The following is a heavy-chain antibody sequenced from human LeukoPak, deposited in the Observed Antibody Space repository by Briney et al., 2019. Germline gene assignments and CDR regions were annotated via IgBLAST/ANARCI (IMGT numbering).Heavy chain of an antibody. CDR1: GYTFTSYY. V-gene: IGHV1-46*01. CDR2: INPSGGST. Sequence: ASVKVSCKASGYTFTSYYMHWVRQAPGQGLEWMRIINPSGGSTSYAQKFQGRVTMTRDTSTSTVYMELSSLRSEDTAVYYCARGDGYCSSTSCYANYYYGMDVWGQGTTVTVSS. CDR3: ARGDGYCSSTSCYANYYYGMDV. D-gene: IGHD2-2*03. J-gene: IGHJ6*02.